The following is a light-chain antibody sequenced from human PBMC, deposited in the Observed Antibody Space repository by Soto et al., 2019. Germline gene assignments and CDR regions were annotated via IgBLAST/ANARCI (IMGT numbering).Light chain of an antibody. CDR3: QQRSDWPLT. CDR1: QSVSNY. J-gene: IGKJ3*01. CDR2: DAS. Sequence: EIVVTQSPATLSLSPGDRATLSCRASQSVSNYLAWYQQKPGQPPRLLMYDASNRATGIPAKFGGSGSGTDFTLTISSLEPEDFAVYYCQQRSDWPLTFGPGTKVDIK. V-gene: IGKV3-11*01.